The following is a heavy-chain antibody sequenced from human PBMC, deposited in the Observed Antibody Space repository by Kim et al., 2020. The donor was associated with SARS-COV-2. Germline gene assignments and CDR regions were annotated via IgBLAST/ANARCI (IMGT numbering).Heavy chain of an antibody. Sequence: GGSLRLSCAASGFTFDDYAMHWVRQAPGKGLEWVSGISRDSGSIGYADSVKGRFTISRDNAKNSLYLQMNSLRAEDTALYYCAKEYYYDSSGYYGWMMAPFAYGGQGPLVTVSS. CDR1: GFTFDDYA. J-gene: IGHJ4*02. CDR2: ISRDSGSI. V-gene: IGHV3-9*01. D-gene: IGHD3-22*01. CDR3: AKEYYYDSSGYYGWMMAPFAY.